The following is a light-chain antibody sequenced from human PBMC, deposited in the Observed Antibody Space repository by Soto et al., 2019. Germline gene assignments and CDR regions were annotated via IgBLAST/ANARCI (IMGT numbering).Light chain of an antibody. CDR1: QSVNNKF. V-gene: IGKV3-20*01. CDR2: AAS. Sequence: EVVLTQSPGPLSWSPGERVTLSCRTSQSVNNKFLSWFQQKPGQPPRLLLNAASKRAAGTPDRFSGAGSGTDFTLIISRLEPEDSAIYHCQLYGSYMFTFGQGTKLEI. J-gene: IGKJ2*01. CDR3: QLYGSYMFT.